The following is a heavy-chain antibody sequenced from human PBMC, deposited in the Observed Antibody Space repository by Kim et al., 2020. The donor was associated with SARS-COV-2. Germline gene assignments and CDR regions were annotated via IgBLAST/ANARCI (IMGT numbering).Heavy chain of an antibody. CDR1: GFTFSSYA. J-gene: IGHJ4*02. V-gene: IGHV3-23*01. Sequence: GGSLRLSCAASGFTFSSYAMSWVRQAPGKGLEWVSAISGSGGSTYYADSVKGRFTISRDNSKNTLYLQMNSLRAEDTAVYYCAKDPRGDNWDDPSSPSDYWGQGTLVTVSS. CDR3: AKDPRGDNWDDPSSPSDY. D-gene: IGHD1-20*01. CDR2: ISGSGGST.